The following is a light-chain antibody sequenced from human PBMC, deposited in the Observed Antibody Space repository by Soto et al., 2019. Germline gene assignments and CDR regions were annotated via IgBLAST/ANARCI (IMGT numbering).Light chain of an antibody. CDR2: GPS. J-gene: IGKJ4*01. Sequence: EIVMTRSPATLSVSPGERAALFCRASQGVNTYLAWYQQKPGQATRLLIYGPSSRATGIPARFSGSGSGTEFTLTISCLQSEDFAVYYCQHYYAWPLTFGGGTNVEIK. CDR1: QGVNTY. V-gene: IGKV3-15*01. CDR3: QHYYAWPLT.